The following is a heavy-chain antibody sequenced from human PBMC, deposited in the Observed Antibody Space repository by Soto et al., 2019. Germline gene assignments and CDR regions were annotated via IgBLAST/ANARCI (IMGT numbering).Heavy chain of an antibody. CDR2: VYYVRSA. CDR3: ALRSMAVVPEY. D-gene: IGHD3-22*01. Sequence: QVQLQESGPGLVKPSETLSLTCAVSGDSISSYYCMWIRQPPGKGLESIGYVYYVRSANYNPSLKSQVTLSVDTSTNQCSLTLSSMTAADTAVYYCALRSMAVVPEYWGQGTLVTVSS. CDR1: GDSISSYY. V-gene: IGHV4-59*01. J-gene: IGHJ4*02.